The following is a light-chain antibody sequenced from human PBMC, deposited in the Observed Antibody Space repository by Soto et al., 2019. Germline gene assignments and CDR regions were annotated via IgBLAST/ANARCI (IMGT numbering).Light chain of an antibody. CDR1: QGISNY. Sequence: AIRMTQSPSSLSASTGDRVTITCRASQGISNYLAWYQQKPGTAPKLLIYAASTFQSVVPSRFSVCGSGTDFNLTITYLQSEDFATYFCQQYYNYPPSFGQGTKLEI. V-gene: IGKV1-8*01. J-gene: IGKJ2*01. CDR2: AAS. CDR3: QQYYNYPPS.